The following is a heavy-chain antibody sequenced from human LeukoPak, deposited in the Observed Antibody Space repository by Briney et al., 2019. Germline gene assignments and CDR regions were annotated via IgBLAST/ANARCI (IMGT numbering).Heavy chain of an antibody. CDR2: IYYSGST. Sequence: PSETLSLTCTVSGGSISSSSYYWGWIRRPPGKGLEWIGSIYYSGSTYYNPSLKSRVTISVDTSKNQFSLKLSSVTAADTAVYYCAREGRFGEVYFDYWGQGTLVTVSS. CDR3: AREGRFGEVYFDY. J-gene: IGHJ4*02. CDR1: GGSISSSSYY. V-gene: IGHV4-39*07. D-gene: IGHD3-10*01.